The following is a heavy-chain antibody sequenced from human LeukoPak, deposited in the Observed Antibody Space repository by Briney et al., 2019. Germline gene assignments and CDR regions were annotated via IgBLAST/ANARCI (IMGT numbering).Heavy chain of an antibody. J-gene: IGHJ5*02. CDR1: GGSISSYY. D-gene: IGHD6-13*01. CDR2: IYYSGST. CDR3: ARRGRYSSSWNWFDP. V-gene: IGHV4-59*08. Sequence: SETLSLTCTVSGGSISSYYWSWIRQPPGKGLEWIGYIYYSGSTNYNPSLKSRVTISVDTSKNQFSLKLSSVTAADTAVYYCARRGRYSSSWNWFDPWGQGTLVTVSS.